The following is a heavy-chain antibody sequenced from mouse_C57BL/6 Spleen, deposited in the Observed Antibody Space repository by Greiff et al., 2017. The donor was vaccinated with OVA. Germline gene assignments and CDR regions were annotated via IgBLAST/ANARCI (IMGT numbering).Heavy chain of an antibody. J-gene: IGHJ3*01. CDR1: GYTFTSYW. Sequence: QVQLQQPGAELVMPGASVKLSCKASGYTFTSYWMHWVKQRPGQGLEWIGEIDPSDSYTNYNQQFKGKSTLTVDKSSSTAYMQLSSLTSEDSAVYYCARDSNYSFAYWGQGTLVTVSA. V-gene: IGHV1-69*01. D-gene: IGHD2-5*01. CDR2: IDPSDSYT. CDR3: ARDSNYSFAY.